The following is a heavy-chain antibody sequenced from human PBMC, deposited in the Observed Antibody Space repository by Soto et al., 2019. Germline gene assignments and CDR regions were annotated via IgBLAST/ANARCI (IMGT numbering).Heavy chain of an antibody. CDR2: MHTSGST. Sequence: QMQLQESGPGLVKPSETLSLTCTVSGGSIRGYYWSWIRQSAGMGLEWIGRMHTSGSTNYNPSLKNRVTISVDMSKNQISLKLTSVTAADTALYYCVRASMPKAHFDSWGQGTLVTVSS. D-gene: IGHD2-2*01. CDR1: GGSIRGYY. CDR3: VRASMPKAHFDS. J-gene: IGHJ4*02. V-gene: IGHV4-4*07.